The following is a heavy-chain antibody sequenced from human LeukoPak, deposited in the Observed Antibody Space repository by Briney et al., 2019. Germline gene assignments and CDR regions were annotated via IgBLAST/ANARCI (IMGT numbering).Heavy chain of an antibody. CDR2: MNPNSGNT. CDR1: GYTFTSYD. D-gene: IGHD3-3*01. V-gene: IGHV1-8*03. J-gene: IGHJ3*02. CDR3: ARVIQSGHYDFWSGYSRYVDAFDI. Sequence: ASVKVSCKASGYTFTSYDINWVRQATGQGLEWMGWMNPNSGNTGYAQKFQGRVTITRNTSISTAYMELSSLRSEDTAVYYCARVIQSGHYDFWSGYSRYVDAFDIWGQGTMVTVSS.